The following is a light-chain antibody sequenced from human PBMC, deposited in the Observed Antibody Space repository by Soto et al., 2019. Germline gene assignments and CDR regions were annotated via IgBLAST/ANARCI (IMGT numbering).Light chain of an antibody. CDR2: NVS. V-gene: IGLV2-14*01. CDR1: SSDVGGYNY. J-gene: IGLJ2*01. Sequence: QSALTQPASVSGSPGQSISISCTGTSSDVGGYNYVSWYQQHPGKAPKLMIYNVSKRPSGVSNRFSGSKSGNTASLTISGLQAEDEAHYYCSSFTSTNTVLFGGGTKLTVL. CDR3: SSFTSTNTVL.